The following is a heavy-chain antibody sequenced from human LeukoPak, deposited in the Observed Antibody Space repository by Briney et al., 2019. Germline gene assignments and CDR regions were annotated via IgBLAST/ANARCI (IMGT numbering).Heavy chain of an antibody. CDR3: AKSDGSIFGVVIPSEFSY. V-gene: IGHV3-23*01. Sequence: GGSLRLSCAASGFTFSSYAMSWVHQAPGKGLEWVSAISGSGGSTYYADSVKGRFTISRDNSKNTLYLQMNGLRAEDTAVYYCAKSDGSIFGVVIPSEFSYWGQGTLVTVSS. CDR1: GFTFSSYA. J-gene: IGHJ4*02. D-gene: IGHD3-3*01. CDR2: ISGSGGST.